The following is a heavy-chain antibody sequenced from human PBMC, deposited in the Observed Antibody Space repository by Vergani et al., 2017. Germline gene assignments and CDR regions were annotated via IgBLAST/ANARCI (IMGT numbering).Heavy chain of an antibody. V-gene: IGHV1-69*01. CDR1: GGTFSSYA. CDR3: ASLRDGYNPWFLN. Sequence: QVQLVQSWAEVKKPGSSVKVSCKASGGTFSSYAISWVRQAPGQGLEWMGGIIPIFGTANSAQKFQGRVTITADESTSTAYMERSSLRSEDTAVYYGASLRDGYNPWFLNWGQGTLVTVSA. D-gene: IGHD5-24*01. J-gene: IGHJ4*02. CDR2: IIPIFGTA.